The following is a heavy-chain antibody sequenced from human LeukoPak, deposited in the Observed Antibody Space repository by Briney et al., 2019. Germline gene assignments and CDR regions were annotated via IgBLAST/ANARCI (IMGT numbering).Heavy chain of an antibody. CDR3: ARGHYTGLEWSADAFDI. CDR1: GGSISSYY. J-gene: IGHJ3*02. CDR2: IYYSGST. V-gene: IGHV4-59*01. D-gene: IGHD3-3*01. Sequence: SETLSLTCTVSGGSISSYYWSWIRQPPGKGLEWIGYIYYSGSTNYNPSLKSRVTISVDTSKNQFSLKLSSVTAADTAVYYCARGHYTGLEWSADAFDIWGQGTMVTVSS.